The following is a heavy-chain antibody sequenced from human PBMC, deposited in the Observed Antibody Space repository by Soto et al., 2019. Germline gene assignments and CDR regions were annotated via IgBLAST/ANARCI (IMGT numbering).Heavy chain of an antibody. V-gene: IGHV1-69*08. J-gene: IGHJ6*02. CDR3: ARDKKGYGMDV. CDR1: GGTFSSYT. CDR2: IIPILGIA. Sequence: QVQLVQSGAEGKKPGSSVKVSCKASGGTFSSYTISWVRQAPGQGLEWMGRIIPILGIANYAQKFQGRVTITADKSTSTAYMELSSLRSEDTAVYYCARDKKGYGMDVWGQGTTVTVSS.